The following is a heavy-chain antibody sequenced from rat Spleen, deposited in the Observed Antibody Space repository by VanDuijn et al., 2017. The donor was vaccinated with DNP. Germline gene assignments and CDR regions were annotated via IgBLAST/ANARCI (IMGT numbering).Heavy chain of an antibody. D-gene: IGHD1-7*01. Sequence: EVQLQESGSGLVKPSQSLSLTCSVTGYSITSNYWGWIRKFPGNKLEYIGHISYSGGTNYNPSLKSRIYITRDTSKNHFFLHLNSVTTEDTATYYCARWTRYFDYWGQGVMVTVSS. CDR1: GYSITSNY. CDR3: ARWTRYFDY. CDR2: ISYSGGT. J-gene: IGHJ2*01. V-gene: IGHV3-1*01.